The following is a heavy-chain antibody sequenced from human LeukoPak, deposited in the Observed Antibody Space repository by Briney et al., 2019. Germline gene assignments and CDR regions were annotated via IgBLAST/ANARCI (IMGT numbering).Heavy chain of an antibody. V-gene: IGHV3-11*01. CDR2: ISSSGTTI. D-gene: IGHD3-10*01. Sequence: GGSLRLSCAASGFTFSDYYMTWICQAPGKGLEWVSYISSSGTTIYYADSVKGRFTISRDNAKNSLYLQMNSLRAEDTAVYYCARERSHYGSGSYPNDYWGQGTLVTVSS. J-gene: IGHJ4*02. CDR1: GFTFSDYY. CDR3: ARERSHYGSGSYPNDY.